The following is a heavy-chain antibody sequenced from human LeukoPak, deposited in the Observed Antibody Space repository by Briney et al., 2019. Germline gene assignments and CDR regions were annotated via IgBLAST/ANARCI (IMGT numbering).Heavy chain of an antibody. CDR1: GYTFTGYY. Sequence: GASVKVSCKASGYTFTGYYMHWVRQAPGQGLEWMGWINPNSGGTNYAQKFQGWVTMTRDTSISTAYMELSRLRSGDTAVYYCARGSWTSIAVAGPFDYWGQGTLVTVSS. D-gene: IGHD6-19*01. CDR3: ARGSWTSIAVAGPFDY. CDR2: INPNSGGT. V-gene: IGHV1-2*04. J-gene: IGHJ4*02.